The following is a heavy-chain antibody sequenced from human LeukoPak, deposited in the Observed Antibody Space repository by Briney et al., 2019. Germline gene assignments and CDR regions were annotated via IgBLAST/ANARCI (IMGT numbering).Heavy chain of an antibody. CDR1: GGSINSGSYS. V-gene: IGHV4-61*02. CDR3: ARADRSGYFGNVVAFDI. CDR2: IHISGST. J-gene: IGHJ3*02. D-gene: IGHD3-22*01. Sequence: PSETLSLTCTVSGGSINSGSYSWTWIRQPAGKGLEWIGRIHISGSTDYTPSLKSRVTISVDTSKNQFSLKLSSVTAADTAVYYCARADRSGYFGNVVAFDIWGQGTVVTVSS.